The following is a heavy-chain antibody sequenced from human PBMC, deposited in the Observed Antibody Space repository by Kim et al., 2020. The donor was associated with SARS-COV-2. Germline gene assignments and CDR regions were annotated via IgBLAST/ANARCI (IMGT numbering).Heavy chain of an antibody. D-gene: IGHD3-16*01. Sequence: ADSVKGRFTISRDNSKNTLYRQMNSLRAEDTAVYYCAKDEGDYYYYGMDVWGQGTTVTVSS. CDR3: AKDEGDYYYYGMDV. J-gene: IGHJ6*02. V-gene: IGHV3-33*06.